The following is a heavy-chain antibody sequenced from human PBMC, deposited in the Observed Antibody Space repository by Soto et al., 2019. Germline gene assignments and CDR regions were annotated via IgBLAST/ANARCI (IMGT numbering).Heavy chain of an antibody. CDR1: GFSLITSGLC. Sequence: QITLKESGPTLVRPTQTLTLTCTFSGFSLITSGLCVGWIRQAPGKALEWLALIYWNDGKRYSPSLKARLTITKDPTKNQVVLTMTNMDLMDTATYYCAHRPSGWYLFDYWGQGTLVTGAS. CDR2: IYWNDGK. CDR3: AHRPSGWYLFDY. D-gene: IGHD6-19*01. V-gene: IGHV2-5*01. J-gene: IGHJ4*02.